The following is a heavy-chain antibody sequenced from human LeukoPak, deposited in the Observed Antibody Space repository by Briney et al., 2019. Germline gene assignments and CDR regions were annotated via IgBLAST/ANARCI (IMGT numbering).Heavy chain of an antibody. D-gene: IGHD4-17*01. CDR3: ASPESYGRFDY. CDR2: ILPIFGTA. CDR1: GGTFSSYA. Sequence: ASVKVSCKASGGTFSSYAISWVRQAPGQGLEWMGGILPIFGTANYAQKFQGRVTITADKSTSTAYMELSSLRSEDTAVYYCASPESYGRFDYWGQGTLVTVSS. V-gene: IGHV1-69*06. J-gene: IGHJ4*02.